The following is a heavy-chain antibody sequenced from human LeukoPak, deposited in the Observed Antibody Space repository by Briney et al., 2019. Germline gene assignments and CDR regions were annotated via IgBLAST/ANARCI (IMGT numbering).Heavy chain of an antibody. V-gene: IGHV1-18*01. CDR3: ARVAADTAMVRSYYYYMDV. Sequence: GASVKVSCKASGYTFTSYGISWVRQAPGQGLEWMGWISAYNGNTNYEQKLQGRVTMTRDTSTSTAYMELRSLRSEDTAVYYCARVAADTAMVRSYYYYMDVWGKGTTVTVSS. CDR2: ISAYNGNT. CDR1: GYTFTSYG. J-gene: IGHJ6*03. D-gene: IGHD5-18*01.